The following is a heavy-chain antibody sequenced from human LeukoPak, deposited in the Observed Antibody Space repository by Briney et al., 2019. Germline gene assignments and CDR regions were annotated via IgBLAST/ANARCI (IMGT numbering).Heavy chain of an antibody. D-gene: IGHD5-18*01. V-gene: IGHV3-23*01. J-gene: IGHJ4*02. CDR2: ISGRGDST. CDR3: AKDLINLWLSDY. CDR1: GFTFSSYA. Sequence: GGSQRLSCAASGFTFSSYAMSWGRQTPGKGLEWVSAISGRGDSTYYADSVKGRFTISRDNSKNTLYVQMNSLRAEDTAVYYCAKDLINLWLSDYWGQGTLVTVSS.